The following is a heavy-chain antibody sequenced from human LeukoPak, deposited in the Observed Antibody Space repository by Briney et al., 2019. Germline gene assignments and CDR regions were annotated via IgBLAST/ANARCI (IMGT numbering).Heavy chain of an antibody. CDR2: INPNSGGT. CDR1: GYTFTGYY. J-gene: IGHJ4*02. V-gene: IGHV1-2*02. Sequence: ASVKVSCRASGYTFTGYYMHWVRQAPGQGLEWMGWINPNSGGTNYAQKFQGRVTMTRDTSISTAYMELSRLRSDDTAVYYCARVGATGTTSPFDYWGQGTLVTVSS. D-gene: IGHD1-1*01. CDR3: ARVGATGTTSPFDY.